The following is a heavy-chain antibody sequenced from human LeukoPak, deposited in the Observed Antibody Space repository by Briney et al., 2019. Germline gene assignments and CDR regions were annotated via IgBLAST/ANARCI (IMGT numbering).Heavy chain of an antibody. V-gene: IGHV4-39*07. CDR1: GGSISSSSYY. CDR3: ARVGGGIAAAEEGMDV. Sequence: SETLSLTCTVSGGSISSSSYYWGWIRQPPGKGLEWIGSIYYSGSTYYNPSLKSRVTISVDTSKNQFSLKLSSVTAADTAVYYCARVGGGIAAAEEGMDVWGKGTTVTVSS. J-gene: IGHJ6*03. D-gene: IGHD6-13*01. CDR2: IYYSGST.